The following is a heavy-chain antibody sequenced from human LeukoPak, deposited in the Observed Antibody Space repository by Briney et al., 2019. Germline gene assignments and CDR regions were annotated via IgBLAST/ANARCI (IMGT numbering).Heavy chain of an antibody. J-gene: IGHJ4*02. CDR2: ISSTGRST. CDR3: ARDGSGSTYYFDS. V-gene: IGHV3-11*01. D-gene: IGHD1-26*01. CDR1: GFNFNDYY. Sequence: GGSLRLSCAASGFNFNDYYMSWIRQAPGKWLEWLSLISSTGRSTYYADSVKCRFTISRDSTTSSLYLQMNSLRADDMAVYYCARDGSGSTYYFDSWGQGTLVTVSS.